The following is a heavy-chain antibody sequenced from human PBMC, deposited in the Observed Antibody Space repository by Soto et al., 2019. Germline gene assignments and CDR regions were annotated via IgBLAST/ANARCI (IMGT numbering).Heavy chain of an antibody. CDR2: IYYSGST. CDR1: GGSISSSSYY. J-gene: IGHJ4*02. D-gene: IGHD5-18*01. Sequence: SETLSLTCTVSGGSISSSSYYWGWIRQPPGKGLEWIGSIYYSGSTYYNPSLKSRVTISVDTSKNQFSLKLSSVTAADTAVYYCARLQLWLPNDYWGQGTLVTVSS. CDR3: ARLQLWLPNDY. V-gene: IGHV4-39*01.